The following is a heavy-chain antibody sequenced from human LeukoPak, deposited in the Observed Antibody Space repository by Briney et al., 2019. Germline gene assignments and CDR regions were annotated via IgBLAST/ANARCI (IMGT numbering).Heavy chain of an antibody. Sequence: SETLSLTCTVSGGSISSYYWSWIRQPAGKGLEWIGRIYTSGSTNYNPSLKSRVTMSVDTSKNQFSLKLSSVTAADTAVYYCAREGLAAAGTHYYYCMDVWGRGTTVTISS. V-gene: IGHV4-4*07. CDR2: IYTSGST. D-gene: IGHD6-13*01. CDR1: GGSISSYY. J-gene: IGHJ6*03. CDR3: AREGLAAAGTHYYYCMDV.